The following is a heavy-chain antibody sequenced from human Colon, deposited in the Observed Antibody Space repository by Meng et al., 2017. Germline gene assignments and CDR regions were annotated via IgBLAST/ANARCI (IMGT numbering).Heavy chain of an antibody. CDR3: ARDRSTMVHNWFDP. CDR1: GYTFTGYY. D-gene: IGHD3-10*01. CDR2: INPNSGGT. J-gene: IGHJ5*02. V-gene: IGHV1-2*02. Sequence: VKVSCKASGYTFTGYYMHWVRQAPGQGLEWMGWINPNSGGTNYAQKFQGRVTMTRDTSISTAYMELSRLRSDDTAVYYCARDRSTMVHNWFDPWGQGTLVTVSS.